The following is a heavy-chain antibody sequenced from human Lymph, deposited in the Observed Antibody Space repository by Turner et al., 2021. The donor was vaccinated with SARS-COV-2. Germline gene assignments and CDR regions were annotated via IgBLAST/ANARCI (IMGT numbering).Heavy chain of an antibody. J-gene: IGHJ4*02. CDR2: IIPIFATA. CDR3: ASFGGDYVFDY. Sequence: VQLVQSGAEVTKPGSSVKVSCKASGGTFSTYGISWVRQAPGQGLEWMGGIIPIFATANYAQKFQGRVTITADESTSTAYMELSSLRSEDTAVYYCASFGGDYVFDYWGQGTLVTVSS. V-gene: IGHV1-69*01. D-gene: IGHD3-10*01. CDR1: GGTFSTYG.